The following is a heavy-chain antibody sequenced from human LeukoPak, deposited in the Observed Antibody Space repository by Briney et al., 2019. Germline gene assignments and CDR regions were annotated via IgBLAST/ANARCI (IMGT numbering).Heavy chain of an antibody. CDR2: ISYDGSNK. J-gene: IGHJ4*02. CDR1: GFTFSSYG. V-gene: IGHV3-30*03. Sequence: GGSLRLSCAASGFTFSSYGMHWVRQAPGKGLEWVAVISYDGSNKYYADSVKGRFTISRDNSKNTLYLQMNSLRAEDTAVYYCARDIDSSSPEGIDYWGQGTLVTVSS. D-gene: IGHD6-6*01. CDR3: ARDIDSSSPEGIDY.